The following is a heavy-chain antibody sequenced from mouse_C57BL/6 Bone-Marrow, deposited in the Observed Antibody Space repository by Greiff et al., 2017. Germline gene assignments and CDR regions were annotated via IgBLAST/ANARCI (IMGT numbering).Heavy chain of an antibody. Sequence: DVKLVESGPGMVKPSPSLSLSCTVTGYSITSGYDWHWIRHFPGNKLEWMGYISYSGSTNYNPAIKSRISITHDTSKNHFFLKLNSVTTEDTATYYCAKGAGTAWFAYWGQGTLVTVSA. D-gene: IGHD4-1*01. J-gene: IGHJ3*01. CDR1: GYSITSGYD. CDR3: AKGAGTAWFAY. V-gene: IGHV3-1*01. CDR2: ISYSGST.